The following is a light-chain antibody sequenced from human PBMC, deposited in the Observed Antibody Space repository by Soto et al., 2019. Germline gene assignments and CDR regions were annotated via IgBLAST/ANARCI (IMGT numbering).Light chain of an antibody. CDR1: SSDVGGYNY. Sequence: LTQPPSASGSPGQSVAISCTGTSSDVGGYNYVSWYQQHPGKAPKLMIYEVTKRPSGVPDRFSGSKSGNTASLTVSGLQAEDEADYYCNSYGGSNDLVFGTG. V-gene: IGLV2-8*01. J-gene: IGLJ1*01. CDR2: EVT. CDR3: NSYGGSNDLV.